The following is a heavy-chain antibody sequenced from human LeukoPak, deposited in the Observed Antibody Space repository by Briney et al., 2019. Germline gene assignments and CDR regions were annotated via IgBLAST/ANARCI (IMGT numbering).Heavy chain of an antibody. D-gene: IGHD3-22*01. CDR1: GGTFSSYA. CDR2: IIPIFGTA. CDR3: AREGLYYYDSSGYQKFDY. Sequence: SVKVSCKASGGTFSSYAISWVRQAPGQGLEWMGGIIPIFGTANYAQKFQGRVTITADESTSTAYMELSSLRSEDTAVYYCAREGLYYYDSSGYQKFDYRGQGTLVTVSS. J-gene: IGHJ4*02. V-gene: IGHV1-69*13.